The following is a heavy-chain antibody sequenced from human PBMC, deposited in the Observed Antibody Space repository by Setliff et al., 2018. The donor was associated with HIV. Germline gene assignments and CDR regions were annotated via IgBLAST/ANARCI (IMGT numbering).Heavy chain of an antibody. Sequence: ASVKVSCKASGYSFSNYAIHWVRQAPGQGLEWMGWINGGNAITKFSQKFQGRVTFTRDTSASTAYMELSSLRSEDTAAYYCARAYSSSWYGTGYYFDYWGQGTLVTVSS. J-gene: IGHJ4*02. CDR3: ARAYSSSWYGTGYYFDY. CDR1: GYSFSNYA. D-gene: IGHD6-13*01. CDR2: INGGNAIT. V-gene: IGHV1-3*01.